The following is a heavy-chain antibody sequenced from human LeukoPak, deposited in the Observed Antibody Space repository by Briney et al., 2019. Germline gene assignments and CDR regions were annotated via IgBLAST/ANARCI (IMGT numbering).Heavy chain of an antibody. D-gene: IGHD2-2*01. CDR1: GFTFSSYA. CDR3: AKHRARIIVAPFDY. J-gene: IGHJ4*02. CDR2: ISGSGGST. Sequence: GGSLRLSCAASGFTFSSYAMSWVRQAPGKGLEWVSAISGSGGSTYFPDSVKGRFTISRDNSKNTLYLQMNSLRAEDTAVYYCAKHRARIIVAPFDYWGQGTLVTVSS. V-gene: IGHV3-23*01.